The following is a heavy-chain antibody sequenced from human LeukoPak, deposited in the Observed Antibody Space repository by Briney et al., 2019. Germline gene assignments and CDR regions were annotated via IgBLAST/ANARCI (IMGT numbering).Heavy chain of an antibody. CDR1: GYSISSGYY. V-gene: IGHV4-38-2*02. D-gene: IGHD5-12*01. CDR3: ARMEDSGYAPFDY. J-gene: IGHJ4*02. Sequence: SETLSLTCTVSGYSISSGYYWGWIRQPPGKGLEWIGSIYHSGSTYYNPSLKSRVTISVDTSKNQFSLKLSSVTAADTAVYYCARMEDSGYAPFDYWGQGTLVTVSS. CDR2: IYHSGST.